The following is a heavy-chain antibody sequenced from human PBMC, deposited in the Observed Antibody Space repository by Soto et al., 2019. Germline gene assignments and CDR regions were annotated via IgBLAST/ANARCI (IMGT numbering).Heavy chain of an antibody. CDR2: ISPIFGTA. V-gene: IGHV1-69*01. CDR3: ATGGLNRGYSYDPRYYYYGMDF. J-gene: IGHJ6*02. Sequence: QVQLVQSGAEVKKPGSSVKVSCKASGGTFSSYAISWVRQAPGQRLEWMGGISPIFGTANYAQKFQGRVTITADESTSKANLELSSLRSEDTAMYYSATGGLNRGYSYDPRYYYYGMDFWGQGTTVTVSS. CDR1: GGTFSSYA. D-gene: IGHD5-18*01.